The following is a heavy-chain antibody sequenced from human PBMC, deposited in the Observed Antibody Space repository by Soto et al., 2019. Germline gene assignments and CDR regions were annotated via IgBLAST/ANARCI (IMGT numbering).Heavy chain of an antibody. J-gene: IGHJ6*02. CDR2: IYYSGTT. Sequence: LSLTCTVSDGSISIGGFYWSWIRQHPGKGLEWIGYIYYSGTTYYNPSLKSRVTISVDTSKNQFSLKLSSVTAADTAVYYCARASLGYCTNGVCQSYYGMDVWGQGTTVTVSS. D-gene: IGHD2-8*01. V-gene: IGHV4-31*02. CDR3: ARASLGYCTNGVCQSYYGMDV. CDR1: DGSISIGGFY.